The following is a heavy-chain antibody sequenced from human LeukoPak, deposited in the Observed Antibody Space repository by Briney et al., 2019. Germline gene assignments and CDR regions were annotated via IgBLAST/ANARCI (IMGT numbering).Heavy chain of an antibody. CDR2: ISAYNGNT. J-gene: IGHJ4*02. CDR3: ARVYCSGGSCYSVFAY. Sequence: APVKVSCKASGYTFTSYGISWVRQAPGQGLEWMGWISAYNGNTNYAQKLQGRVTMTTDTSTSTAYMELRSLRSDDTAVYYCARVYCSGGSCYSVFAYWGQGTLVTVSS. V-gene: IGHV1-18*01. D-gene: IGHD2-15*01. CDR1: GYTFTSYG.